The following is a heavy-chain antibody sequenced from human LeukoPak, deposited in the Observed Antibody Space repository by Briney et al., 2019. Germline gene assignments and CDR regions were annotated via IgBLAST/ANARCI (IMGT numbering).Heavy chain of an antibody. J-gene: IGHJ4*02. D-gene: IGHD1-26*01. CDR2: ISSSGSTI. CDR3: ARELSGSYWNYFDY. CDR1: GFTFSEYY. Sequence: GGSLRLSCAASGFTFSEYYMSWIRQAPGKGLEWVSYISSSGSTIYYADSVKGRFTISRDSAKNSLYLQMNSLRAEDTAVYYCARELSGSYWNYFDYWGQGTLVTVSS. V-gene: IGHV3-11*01.